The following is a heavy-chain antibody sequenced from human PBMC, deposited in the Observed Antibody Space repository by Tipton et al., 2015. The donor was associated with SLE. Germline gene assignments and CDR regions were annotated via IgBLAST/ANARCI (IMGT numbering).Heavy chain of an antibody. CDR3: TRDPYYYDSRGYFDL. CDR2: IYHSGST. D-gene: IGHD3-22*01. Sequence: TLSLTCAVSGYSISIGYYWGWIRQPPGKGLEWIGSIYHSGSTYYNPSLKSRVTISVDTSKNQFSLKLNSVTAADTAVYYCTRDPYYYDSRGYFDLWGRGTLVTVSS. J-gene: IGHJ2*01. CDR1: GYSISIGYY. V-gene: IGHV4-38-2*02.